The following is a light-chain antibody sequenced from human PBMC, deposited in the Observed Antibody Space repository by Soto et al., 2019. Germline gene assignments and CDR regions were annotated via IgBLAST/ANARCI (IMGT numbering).Light chain of an antibody. J-gene: IGLJ1*01. V-gene: IGLV2-14*03. Sequence: QSALTQPASVSGSPGQSITISCTGTSIDVGGYNYVSWYQQHPGKAPKVMIYDVSDRPSGVSNRFSGSKSGNTASLTISGLQAEDEADYYCSSYTSSSTFPCVFGTGTKVTVL. CDR2: DVS. CDR3: SSYTSSSTFPCV. CDR1: SIDVGGYNY.